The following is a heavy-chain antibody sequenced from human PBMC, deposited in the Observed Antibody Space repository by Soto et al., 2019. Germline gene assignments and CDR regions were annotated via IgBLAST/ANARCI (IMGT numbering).Heavy chain of an antibody. J-gene: IGHJ6*02. CDR3: ARAEVPRVAVRGAIITSNYYYYYYGMDV. D-gene: IGHD3-10*01. V-gene: IGHV1-69*13. CDR2: IIPIFGTA. CDR1: GGTFSSYA. Sequence: SVKVSCKASGGTFSSYAISWVRQAPGQGLEWMGGIIPIFGTANYAQKFQGRVTITADESTSTAYMELSSLRSEDTAVYYCARAEVPRVAVRGAIITSNYYYYYYGMDVWGQGTTVTVSS.